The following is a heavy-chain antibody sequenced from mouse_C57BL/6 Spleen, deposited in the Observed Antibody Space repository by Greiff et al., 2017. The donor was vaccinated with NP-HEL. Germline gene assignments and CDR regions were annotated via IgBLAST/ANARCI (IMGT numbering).Heavy chain of an antibody. CDR2: ISSGSSTI. CDR1: GFTFSDYG. Sequence: EVQGVESGGGLVKPGGSLKLSCAASGFTFSDYGMHWVRQAPEKGLEWVAYISSGSSTIYYADTVKGRFTISRDNAKNTLFLQMTSLRSEDTAMYYCARRGGSRSLYAMDYWGQGTSVTVSS. J-gene: IGHJ4*01. CDR3: ARRGGSRSLYAMDY. V-gene: IGHV5-17*01. D-gene: IGHD1-1*01.